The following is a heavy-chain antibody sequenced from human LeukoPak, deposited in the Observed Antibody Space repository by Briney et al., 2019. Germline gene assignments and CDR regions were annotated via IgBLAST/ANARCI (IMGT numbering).Heavy chain of an antibody. Sequence: GGSLRLSCVASGFTFSAYAMTWVRQAPGKGLEWVSSIGSDNKPHYSESVKGRFAISRDNSKSILFLQLNSLRAEDTALYYCARDLHYYEAMDVWGQGTTVTVSS. CDR2: IGSDNKP. CDR1: GFTFSAYA. CDR3: ARDLHYYEAMDV. V-gene: IGHV3-23*01. J-gene: IGHJ6*02.